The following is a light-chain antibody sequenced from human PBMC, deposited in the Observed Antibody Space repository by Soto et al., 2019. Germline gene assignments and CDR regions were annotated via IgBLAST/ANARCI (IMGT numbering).Light chain of an antibody. CDR2: EVS. V-gene: IGLV2-14*01. CDR3: SSYTSSSTLYV. J-gene: IGLJ1*01. Sequence: QSALTQPASVSGSPGQSITISCTGTSSDVGAYNYVSWYQHHPGKAPNVMIYEVSNRPSGVSNRFAGSKSGNTASLTISGLQAEDEAHYFCSSYTSSSTLYVFGTGTKLTVL. CDR1: SSDVGAYNY.